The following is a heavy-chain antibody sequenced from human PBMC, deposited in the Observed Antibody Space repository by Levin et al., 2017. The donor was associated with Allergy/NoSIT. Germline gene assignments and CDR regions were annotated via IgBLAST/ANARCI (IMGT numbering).Heavy chain of an antibody. D-gene: IGHD1-1*01. CDR1: GYTFTGYF. CDR3: ARGGAHNLPPGTRKRPFDY. CDR2: INPDSGET. V-gene: IGHV1-2*02. J-gene: IGHJ4*02. Sequence: GESLKISCEASGYTFTGYFLHWVRQAPGQGLEWMGWINPDSGETSYAPRFQGRVTMTRDTSISTGYVELSRLTSDDTAVYFCARGGAHNLPPGTRKRPFDYWGQGILVTVSS.